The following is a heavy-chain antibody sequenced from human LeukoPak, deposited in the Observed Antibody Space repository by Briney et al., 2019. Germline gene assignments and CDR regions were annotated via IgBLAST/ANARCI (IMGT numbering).Heavy chain of an antibody. D-gene: IGHD5-12*01. V-gene: IGHV3-7*01. J-gene: IGHJ4*02. CDR1: GFAFSDYW. CDR3: VRDGGVSGYDLLDY. CDR2: INQDGSKE. Sequence: GGSLTLSCAASGFAFSDYWMTWVRQAPGKGLEWVAHINQDGSKEHYMDSVKARFTISRDNAKNSLSLQMNSLRAEDTAVYYCVRDGGVSGYDLLDYWGQGTLVTVSS.